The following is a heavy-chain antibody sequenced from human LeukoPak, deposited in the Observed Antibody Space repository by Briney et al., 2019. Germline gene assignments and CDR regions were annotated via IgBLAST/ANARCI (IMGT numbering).Heavy chain of an antibody. J-gene: IGHJ4*02. Sequence: ASVKVSCKASGYTFTNYYFHWVRQAPGQRLEWMGIINPSGGSTTYAQKFQGKITMTTDTSTSTVYMELSSLRSEDTAVYYCAGSGCFYYIDYWGQGTLVTVSS. V-gene: IGHV1-46*01. CDR3: AGSGCFYYIDY. CDR1: GYTFTNYY. D-gene: IGHD1-26*01. CDR2: INPSGGST.